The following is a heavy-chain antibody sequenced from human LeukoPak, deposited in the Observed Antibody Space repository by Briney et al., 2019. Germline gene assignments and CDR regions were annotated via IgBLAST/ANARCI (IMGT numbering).Heavy chain of an antibody. CDR1: GFTFSSYG. D-gene: IGHD3-22*01. V-gene: IGHV3-30*02. CDR2: IRYDGSNK. J-gene: IGHJ4*02. Sequence: GGSLRLSCAASGFTFSSYGMHWVRQAPGKGLEWVAFIRYDGSNKYYADSVKGRFTISRDNSKNTLYLQMNSLRAEDTAVYYCAKEIGVYYDSSGYQLFDYWGQGTLVTVSS. CDR3: AKEIGVYYDSSGYQLFDY.